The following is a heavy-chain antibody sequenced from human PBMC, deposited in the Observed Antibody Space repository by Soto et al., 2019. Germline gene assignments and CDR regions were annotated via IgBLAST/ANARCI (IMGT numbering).Heavy chain of an antibody. CDR2: ISAYDGST. V-gene: IGHV1-18*04. D-gene: IGHD2-15*01. J-gene: IGHJ4*02. CDR1: GYTFSNYG. CDR3: ARGCSGGSCYYHFDY. Sequence: QVQLVQSGAEVKKPGASVKVSCKASGYTFSNYGFSWVRQAPGQGLEWLGWISAYDGSTKFAQKVQDRVTLTTDTSTRTAYMELRRLRSDDTAVYYCARGCSGGSCYYHFDYWGQGTLVTVSS.